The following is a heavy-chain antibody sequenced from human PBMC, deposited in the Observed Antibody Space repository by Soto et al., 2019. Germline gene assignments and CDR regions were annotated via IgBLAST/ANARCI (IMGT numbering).Heavy chain of an antibody. CDR1: GFTFNSYA. V-gene: IGHV3-30-3*01. CDR2: ISYDGYNT. D-gene: IGHD3-3*01. CDR3: ARRSYYTFWSGSKPNPLDV. Sequence: GGSLRLSCAASGFTFNSYAMHWVRQAPGKGLEWLTIISYDGYNTYYADSVKGRFTVSRDTSKNTLYLQMNSLRPEDTAVYYCARRSYYTFWSGSKPNPLDVWGQGTTVPVSS. J-gene: IGHJ6*02.